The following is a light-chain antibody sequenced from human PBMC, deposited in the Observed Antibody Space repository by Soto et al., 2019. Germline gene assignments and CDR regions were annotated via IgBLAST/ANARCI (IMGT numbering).Light chain of an antibody. Sequence: QSVLTQPASVSGSPGQSITISCTGTSNDVGRYNYVSWYQQHPGKAPKLMISEVSNRPSGVSNRFSGSKSGNTASLTISGLQDEDEADYYGSSYTSSSTVVFGGGTQLTVL. V-gene: IGLV2-14*01. J-gene: IGLJ7*01. CDR3: SSYTSSSTVV. CDR1: SNDVGRYNY. CDR2: EVS.